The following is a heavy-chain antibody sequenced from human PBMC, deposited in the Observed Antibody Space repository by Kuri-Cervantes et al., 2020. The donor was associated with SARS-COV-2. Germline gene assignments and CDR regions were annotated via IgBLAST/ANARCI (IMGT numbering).Heavy chain of an antibody. CDR1: GGSISSYY. CDR2: IYYSGST. CDR3: ARDIPTYYYDS. J-gene: IGHJ4*02. Sequence: ESLKISCTVSGGSISSYYWSWIRQPPGKGLEWIGYIYYSGSTNYNPSLKSRVTISVDTSKNQFSLKLSSVTAADTAVYYCARDIPTYYYDSWGQGTLVTVSS. V-gene: IGHV4-59*12. D-gene: IGHD3-22*01.